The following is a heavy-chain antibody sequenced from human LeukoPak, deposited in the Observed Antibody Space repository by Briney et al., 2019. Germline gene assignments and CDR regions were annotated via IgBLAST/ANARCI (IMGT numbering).Heavy chain of an antibody. V-gene: IGHV3-21*01. Sequence: GGSLRLSCAASGFTFSSYSTNWVRQAPGKGLEWVSSISSSSSYIYYADSVKGRFTISRDNAKNSLYLQMNSLRAEDTAVYYCARGLGYCSGGSCLTFDYWGQGTLVTVSS. J-gene: IGHJ4*02. CDR2: ISSSSSYI. D-gene: IGHD2-15*01. CDR3: ARGLGYCSGGSCLTFDY. CDR1: GFTFSSYS.